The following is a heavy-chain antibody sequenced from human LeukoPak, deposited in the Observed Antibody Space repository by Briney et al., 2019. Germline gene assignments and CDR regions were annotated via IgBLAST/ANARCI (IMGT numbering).Heavy chain of an antibody. V-gene: IGHV3-48*03. CDR1: GFTFSSYE. Sequence: GGSLRLSCAASGFTFSSYEMNWVRQAPGKGPEWVSYISSSGSTIYYADSVKGRFTISRDNAKNSLYLQMNSLRAEDTAVYYCARDYSQARPFDYWGPGTLVTVSS. J-gene: IGHJ4*02. CDR2: ISSSGSTI. CDR3: ARDYSQARPFDY. D-gene: IGHD2-15*01.